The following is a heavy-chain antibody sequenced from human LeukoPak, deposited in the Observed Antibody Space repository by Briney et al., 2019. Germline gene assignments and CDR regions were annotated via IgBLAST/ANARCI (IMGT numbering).Heavy chain of an antibody. D-gene: IGHD2-8*01. Sequence: GGSLRLSCAASGFTFSSYSMNWVRQAPGKGLEWVSSIISSGYIYYADSVKVRFTLSRDNAKNSLYLQMTSLRAEDTAVYYCARSPDIVLMVYAWSPETRSNWFDPWGQGTLVTVSS. J-gene: IGHJ5*02. CDR1: GFTFSSYS. CDR3: ARSPDIVLMVYAWSPETRSNWFDP. CDR2: IISSGYI. V-gene: IGHV3-21*01.